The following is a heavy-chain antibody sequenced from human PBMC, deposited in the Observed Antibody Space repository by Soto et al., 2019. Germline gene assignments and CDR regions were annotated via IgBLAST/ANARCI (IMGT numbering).Heavy chain of an antibody. CDR3: AKGLYYYDSSGYRVFDY. CDR1: GFTFGNYA. D-gene: IGHD3-22*01. CDR2: ISVSGGTT. V-gene: IGHV3-23*01. Sequence: ESLKISCAASGFTFGNYARTCVLQSAVEVLEWVSTISVSGGTTHYADSVKGRFTISRDNSKKTLYLQMYGLRADDTAVYYCAKGLYYYDSSGYRVFDYWGQRALVTVHS. J-gene: IGHJ4*02.